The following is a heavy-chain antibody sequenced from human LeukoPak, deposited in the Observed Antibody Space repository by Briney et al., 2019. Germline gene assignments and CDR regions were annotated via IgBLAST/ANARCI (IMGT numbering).Heavy chain of an antibody. Sequence: SETLSLTCTVSGGSISSYYWSWIRQPPGKGLEWIGYIYYSGSTNYNPSLKSRVTISVDTSKNQFSLKLSSVTAADTAVYYCARSHYDSSGSYYFVYWGQGTLVTVSS. V-gene: IGHV4-59*01. D-gene: IGHD3-22*01. CDR1: GGSISSYY. CDR2: IYYSGST. CDR3: ARSHYDSSGSYYFVY. J-gene: IGHJ4*02.